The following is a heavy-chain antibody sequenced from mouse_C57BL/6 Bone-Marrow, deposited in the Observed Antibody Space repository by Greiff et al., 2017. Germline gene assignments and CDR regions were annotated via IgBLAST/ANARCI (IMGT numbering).Heavy chain of an antibody. Sequence: EVQLVESGGGLVQPKGSLKLSCAASGFSFTTYAMNWVRQAPGKGLEWVARIRSKSNNYATYYADSVKDRFTISRDDSESMIYLQMNNLKTEDTAMYYCVHLLMDYWGQGTSVTVSS. CDR3: VHLLMDY. CDR1: GFSFTTYA. D-gene: IGHD2-1*01. J-gene: IGHJ4*01. CDR2: IRSKSNNYAT. V-gene: IGHV10-1*01.